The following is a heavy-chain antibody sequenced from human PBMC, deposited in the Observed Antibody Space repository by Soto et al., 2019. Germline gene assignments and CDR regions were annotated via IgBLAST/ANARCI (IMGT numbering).Heavy chain of an antibody. J-gene: IGHJ1*01. CDR3: AKGVPGIAVAGTGYFQH. CDR2: IKSKTDGGTT. V-gene: IGHV3-15*01. CDR1: GFTFSNAW. Sequence: PGGSLRLSCAASGFTFSNAWMSWVRQAPGKGLEWVGRIKSKTDGGTTDYAAPVKGRFTISRDDSKNTLYLQMNSLRAEDTAVYYCAKGVPGIAVAGTGYFQHWGQGTLVTVSS. D-gene: IGHD6-19*01.